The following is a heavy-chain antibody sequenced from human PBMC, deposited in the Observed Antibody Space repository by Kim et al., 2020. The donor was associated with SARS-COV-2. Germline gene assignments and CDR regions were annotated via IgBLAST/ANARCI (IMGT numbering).Heavy chain of an antibody. V-gene: IGHV3-7*01. Sequence: GGSLRLSCAASGFTFSSYWMSWVRQAPGKGLEWVANIKQDGSEKYYVDSVKGRFTISRDNAKNSLYLQMNSLRAEDTAVYYCARDQYIYIAVAGFDYWGQGTLVTVSS. CDR3: ARDQYIYIAVAGFDY. CDR1: GFTFSSYW. D-gene: IGHD6-19*01. CDR2: IKQDGSEK. J-gene: IGHJ4*02.